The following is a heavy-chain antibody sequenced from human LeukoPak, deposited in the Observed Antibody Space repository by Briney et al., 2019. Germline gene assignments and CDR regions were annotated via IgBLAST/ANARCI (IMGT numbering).Heavy chain of an antibody. CDR1: GYTLTSYA. CDR2: TNTNTGNP. V-gene: IGHV7-4-1*02. CDR3: ARGGDSYYDFWSGYPHGYYYMDV. Sequence: ASVKVSCKASGYTLTSYAMNWVRQAPGQGLEWMGWTNTNTGNPTYAQGFTGRFVFSLDTSVSTAYLQISSLKAEDTAVYYCARGGDSYYDFWSGYPHGYYYMDVWGKGTTVTVSS. D-gene: IGHD3-3*01. J-gene: IGHJ6*03.